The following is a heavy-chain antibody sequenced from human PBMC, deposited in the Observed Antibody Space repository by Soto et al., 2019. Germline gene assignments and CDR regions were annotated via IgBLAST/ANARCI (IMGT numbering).Heavy chain of an antibody. Sequence: GGSLRLSCAASGFTFSSYSMNWVRQAPGKGLEWVSYISSSSSTIYYADSVKGRFTISRDNAKNSLYLQMNSLRAEDTVVYYCARGFYDFWSGYSGVDYFDYWGQGTLVTVSS. V-gene: IGHV3-48*01. D-gene: IGHD3-3*01. CDR2: ISSSSSTI. CDR3: ARGFYDFWSGYSGVDYFDY. CDR1: GFTFSSYS. J-gene: IGHJ4*02.